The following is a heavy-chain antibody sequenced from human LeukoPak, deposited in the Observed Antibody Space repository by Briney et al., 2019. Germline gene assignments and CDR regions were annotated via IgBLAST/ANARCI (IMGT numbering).Heavy chain of an antibody. D-gene: IGHD2-8*02. CDR1: GGSISSGDYY. V-gene: IGHV4-30-4*01. J-gene: IGHJ5*02. CDR2: IYYSGST. Sequence: SETLSLTCTVSGGSISSGDYYWSWIRQPPGKGLEWIGYIYYSGSTYYNPSLKSRVTISVDTSKNQFSLKLSSVTAADTAVYHCARDPGGGPNWFDPWGQGTLVTVSS. CDR3: ARDPGGGPNWFDP.